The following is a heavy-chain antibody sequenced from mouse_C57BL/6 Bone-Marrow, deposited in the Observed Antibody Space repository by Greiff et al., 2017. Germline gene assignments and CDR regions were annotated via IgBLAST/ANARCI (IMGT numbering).Heavy chain of an antibody. D-gene: IGHD1-1*01. J-gene: IGHJ4*01. CDR1: GFTFSSYA. CDR2: ISDGGSYT. V-gene: IGHV5-4*01. Sequence: EVQVVESGGGLVKPGGSLKLSCAASGFTFSSYAMSWVRQTPEKRLAWVATISDGGSYTYYPDNVKGRFTISRDNAKNNLYLQMSHSKSDDTAMYDCARDRITTVVATNARDYWGQGTSVTVSS. CDR3: ARDRITTVVATNARDY.